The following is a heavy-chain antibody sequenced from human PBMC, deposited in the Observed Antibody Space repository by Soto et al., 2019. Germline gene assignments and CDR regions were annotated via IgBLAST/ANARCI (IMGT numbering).Heavy chain of an antibody. CDR2: INAGNGNT. Sequence: ASVKVSCKASGGTFSSYAISWVRQAPGQRLEWMGWINAGNGNTKYSQKFQGRVTITRDTSASTAYMELSSLRSEDTAVYYCARGLACSGGSCYFGGNWFDPWGQGTLVTVSS. D-gene: IGHD2-15*01. V-gene: IGHV1-3*01. CDR3: ARGLACSGGSCYFGGNWFDP. CDR1: GGTFSSYA. J-gene: IGHJ5*02.